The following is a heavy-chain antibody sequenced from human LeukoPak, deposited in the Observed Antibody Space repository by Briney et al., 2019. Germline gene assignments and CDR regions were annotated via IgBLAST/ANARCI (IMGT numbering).Heavy chain of an antibody. J-gene: IGHJ4*02. D-gene: IGHD3-9*01. CDR1: GYSFTSYW. CDR2: IYPGDSDT. V-gene: IGHV5-51*01. Sequence: LGESLKISCKGSGYSFTSYWIGWVRQMPGKGLEWMGIIYPGDSDTRYSPSFQGQVTISADKSISAAYLQWSSLKASDTAMYYCARHPLCDILTGSFDYWGQGTLVTVSS. CDR3: ARHPLCDILTGSFDY.